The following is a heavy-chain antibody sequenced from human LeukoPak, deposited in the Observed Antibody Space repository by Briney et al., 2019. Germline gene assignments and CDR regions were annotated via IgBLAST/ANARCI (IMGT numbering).Heavy chain of an antibody. CDR3: ARGRGYSGYDLEYFDY. Sequence: SETLSLTCTVSGGSISSYYWSWIRQPPGKGLEWIGYIYYSGSTNYNPSLKSRVTISVDTSKNQFSLKLSSVTAADTAVYYCARGRGYSGYDLEYFDYWGQGTLVTVSS. V-gene: IGHV4-59*01. D-gene: IGHD5-12*01. CDR2: IYYSGST. J-gene: IGHJ4*02. CDR1: GGSISSYY.